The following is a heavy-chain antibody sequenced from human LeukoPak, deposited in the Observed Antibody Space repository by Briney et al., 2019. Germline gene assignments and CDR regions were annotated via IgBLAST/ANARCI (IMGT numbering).Heavy chain of an antibody. J-gene: IGHJ6*02. D-gene: IGHD1-26*01. CDR1: GGSVSSGSYY. V-gene: IGHV4-61*01. CDR3: ARGGSGSYYSVYYAVDV. CDR2: IYYSGST. Sequence: PSETLSLTCTVSGGSVSSGSYYWSWIRQPPGKGLEWIGYIYYSGSTSYNPSLKSRVSISVDTSKNQFSLKLSSVTAADTAVYYCARGGSGSYYSVYYAVDVWGQGTTVTVS.